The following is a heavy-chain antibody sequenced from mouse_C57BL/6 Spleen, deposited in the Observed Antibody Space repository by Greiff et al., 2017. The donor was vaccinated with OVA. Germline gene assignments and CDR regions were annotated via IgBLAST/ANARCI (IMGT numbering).Heavy chain of an antibody. D-gene: IGHD3-3*01. CDR1: GYSFTGYF. CDR3: ARSRDFDY. J-gene: IGHJ4*01. CDR2: INPYNGDT. V-gene: IGHV1-20*01. Sequence: EVKLVESGPELVKPGDSVKISCKASGYSFTGYFMNWVMQSHGKSLEWIGRINPYNGDTFYNQKFKGKATLTVDKSSSTAHMELRSLTSEDSAVYYCARSRDFDYWGQGTSVTVSS.